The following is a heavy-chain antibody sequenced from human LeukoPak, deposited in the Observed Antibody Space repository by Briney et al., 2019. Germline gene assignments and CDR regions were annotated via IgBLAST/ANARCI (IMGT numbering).Heavy chain of an antibody. CDR1: GGTFSSYA. V-gene: IGHV1-69*13. J-gene: IGHJ5*02. CDR3: ARVGPNKPSGSYVERWFDP. CDR2: IIPIFGTA. Sequence: GASVKLSCKASGGTFSSYAISWVRQAPGQGLEWMGGIIPIFGTANYAQKFQGRVTITADESTSTAYMELSSLRSEDTAVYYCARVGPNKPSGSYVERWFDPWGQGTLVTVSS. D-gene: IGHD1-26*01.